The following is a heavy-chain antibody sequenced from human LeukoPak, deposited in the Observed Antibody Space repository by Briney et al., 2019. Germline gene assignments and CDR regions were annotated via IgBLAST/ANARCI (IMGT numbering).Heavy chain of an antibody. CDR3: ARDRGYCTNGVCYTDNWFDP. CDR2: IYYSGST. D-gene: IGHD2-8*01. J-gene: IGHJ5*02. V-gene: IGHV4-39*07. Sequence: PSETLSLTCTVSGGSISSSSYYWGWIRQPPGKGLEWIGSIYYSGSTYYNPSLKSRVTISVDTSKNQFSLKLRSVTAADMAVYYCARDRGYCTNGVCYTDNWFDPWGQGTLVTVSS. CDR1: GGSISSSSYY.